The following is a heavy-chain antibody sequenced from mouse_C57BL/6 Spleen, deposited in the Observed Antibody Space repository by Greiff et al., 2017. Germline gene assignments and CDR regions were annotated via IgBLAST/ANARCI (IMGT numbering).Heavy chain of an antibody. CDR2: IKPNNGGT. D-gene: IGHD6-1*01. Sequence: VPLQQSGPELVKPGASVKMSCQASGYTFTDYNMPWVKQSHGKSLEWIGYIKPNNGGTSYNQKFKGKATLTVNKSSSTADMERRSLTSEDSAVYYCARSASGSPWFAYWGQGTLVTVSA. CDR1: GYTFTDYN. J-gene: IGHJ3*01. CDR3: ARSASGSPWFAY. V-gene: IGHV1-22*01.